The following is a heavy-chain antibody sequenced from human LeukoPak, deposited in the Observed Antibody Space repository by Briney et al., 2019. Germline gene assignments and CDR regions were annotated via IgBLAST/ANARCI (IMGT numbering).Heavy chain of an antibody. D-gene: IGHD2-2*01. CDR2: ISGSGGST. Sequence: SGGSLRLSCAASGFTFSSYAMSWVRQAPGKGLEWVSAISGSGGSTYYADSVKGRFTISRDNSKNTLYLQMNSLRAEDTAVYYCAKFSYGIVVVPAALNWFDPWGQGTLVTVSS. CDR1: GFTFSSYA. J-gene: IGHJ5*02. V-gene: IGHV3-23*01. CDR3: AKFSYGIVVVPAALNWFDP.